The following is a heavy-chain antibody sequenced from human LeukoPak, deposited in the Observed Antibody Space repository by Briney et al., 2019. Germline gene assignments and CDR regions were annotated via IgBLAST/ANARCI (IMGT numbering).Heavy chain of an antibody. CDR1: GFTVSGNY. Sequence: PGGSLRLSCAASGFTVSGNYMNWVRQAPGKGLEWVSGISGSGGSTYYADSVKGRFTISRDNSKNTLYLQMNSLRGEDTALYYCAKYCSGGSCYSGMDVWGQGTTVTVSS. J-gene: IGHJ6*02. V-gene: IGHV3-23*01. CDR2: ISGSGGST. D-gene: IGHD2-15*01. CDR3: AKYCSGGSCYSGMDV.